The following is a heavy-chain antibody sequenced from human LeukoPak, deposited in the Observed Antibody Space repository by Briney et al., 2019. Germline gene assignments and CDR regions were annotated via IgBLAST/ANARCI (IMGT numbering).Heavy chain of an antibody. Sequence: PSETLSLTCTVSGGSISSGSYYWSWIRQPAGKGLEWIGRIYTSGSTNYNPSLKSRVTISVDTSKNQFSLKLSSVTAADTAVYYCARAKGAQQGLRYFDWLLLSNWFDPWGQGTLVTVSS. CDR2: IYTSGST. CDR1: GGSISSGSYY. J-gene: IGHJ5*02. D-gene: IGHD3-9*01. CDR3: ARAKGAQQGLRYFDWLLLSNWFDP. V-gene: IGHV4-61*02.